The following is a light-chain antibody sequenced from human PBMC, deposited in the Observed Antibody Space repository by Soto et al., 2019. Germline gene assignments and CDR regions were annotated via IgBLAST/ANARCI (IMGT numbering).Light chain of an antibody. CDR2: DVT. CDR3: CSYAGGYTYV. CDR1: SSDVGGYNY. V-gene: IGLV2-11*01. Sequence: SALTQPRSVSGSPGQSVTISCTGTSSDVGGYNYVSWYQQYPSKAPKLMIYDVTKRPSGVPDRFSGSKSGNTASLTISGLQAGDEADYYCCSYAGGYTYVFGTGTKLTVL. J-gene: IGLJ1*01.